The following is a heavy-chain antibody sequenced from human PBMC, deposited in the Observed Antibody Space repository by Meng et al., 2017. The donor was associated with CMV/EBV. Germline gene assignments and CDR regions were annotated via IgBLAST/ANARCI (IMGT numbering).Heavy chain of an antibody. D-gene: IGHD2/OR15-2a*01. CDR3: AGSPPNLVGDMYFFYAMDV. CDR2: ISSSSSYI. J-gene: IGHJ6*02. Sequence: GESLKISCAASGFTFSSYSMNWVRQAPGKGLEWVSSISSSSSYIYYADSVKGRFTISRDNAKNSLYLQMNDLRAEDTAVYYCAGSPPNLVGDMYFFYAMDVWGRGTTVTVSS. CDR1: GFTFSSYS. V-gene: IGHV3-21*01.